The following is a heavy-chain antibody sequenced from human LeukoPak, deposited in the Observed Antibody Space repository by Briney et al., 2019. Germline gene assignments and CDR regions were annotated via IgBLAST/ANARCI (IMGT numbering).Heavy chain of an antibody. V-gene: IGHV3-21*01. CDR3: SKDIGGWRRSGGLDY. D-gene: IGHD6-19*01. CDR2: ISSSSSYI. CDR1: GFTLSSYS. Sequence: PGGSLRLSCAASGFTLSSYSMSWVRQAPGKGLEWVSSISSSSSYIYYVDSVKGRFIISRDKATNSLYLQMNSLRAAGTDLSYGSKDIGGWRRSGGLDYWGQGTLVTVSS. J-gene: IGHJ4*02.